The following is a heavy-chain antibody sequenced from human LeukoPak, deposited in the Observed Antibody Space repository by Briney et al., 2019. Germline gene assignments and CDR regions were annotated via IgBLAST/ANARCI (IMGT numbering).Heavy chain of an antibody. V-gene: IGHV4-39*07. J-gene: IGHJ4*02. CDR1: GGSISSSSYY. D-gene: IGHD3-10*01. CDR2: INHSGST. CDR3: ALLKVRGVIDY. Sequence: SETLSLTCTVSGGSISSSSYYWSWIRQPPGKGLEWIGEINHSGSTNYNPSLKSRVTISVDTSKNQFSLKLSSVTAADTAVYYCALLKVRGVIDYWGQGTLVTVSS.